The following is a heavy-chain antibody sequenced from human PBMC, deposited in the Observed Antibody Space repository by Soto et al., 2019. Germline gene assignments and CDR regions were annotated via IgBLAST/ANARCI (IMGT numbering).Heavy chain of an antibody. Sequence: GESLKISCKASGYSFSNYWITWVRQMPGKGLEWMGRIDPTDSYSKYSPSFQGHVTISSDKSSSTAYLQWNSLKASDTAMYYCARISAAGKYYYGMDFWGQGTTVTVSS. CDR1: GYSFSNYW. CDR2: IDPTDSYS. V-gene: IGHV5-10-1*01. J-gene: IGHJ6*02. CDR3: ARISAAGKYYYGMDF. D-gene: IGHD6-13*01.